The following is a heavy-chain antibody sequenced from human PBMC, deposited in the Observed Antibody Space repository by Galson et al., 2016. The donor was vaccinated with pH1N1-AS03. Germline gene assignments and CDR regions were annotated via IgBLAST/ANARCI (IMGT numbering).Heavy chain of an antibody. CDR2: ISSNGGVT. V-gene: IGHV3-64*02. CDR1: GFAFNSYP. Sequence: SLRLSCAASGFAFNSYPMHWVRQAPGKGLEYVAAISSNGGVTYHADSVKGRFTISRDNSGNTLYLRMGSLRVEDMAVYYCARGGTPGYHYYYYMDVWGKGTTVTVSS. CDR3: ARGGTPGYHYYYYMDV. J-gene: IGHJ6*03. D-gene: IGHD1-1*01.